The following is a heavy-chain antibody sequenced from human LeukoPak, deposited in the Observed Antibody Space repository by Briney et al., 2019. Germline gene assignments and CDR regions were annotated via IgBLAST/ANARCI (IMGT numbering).Heavy chain of an antibody. CDR2: INGAGSSI. D-gene: IGHD4-17*01. CDR1: GFTFSSYW. J-gene: IGHJ4*02. Sequence: PGGSLRLSCAASGFTFSSYWTHWVRQTPGKGLVWVSRINGAGSSISYADSVEGRVTISRDNAKNTLYLQMSNLRAEDTAVYYCARGGDYKNDYWGQGTLVTASS. CDR3: ARGGDYKNDY. V-gene: IGHV3-74*01.